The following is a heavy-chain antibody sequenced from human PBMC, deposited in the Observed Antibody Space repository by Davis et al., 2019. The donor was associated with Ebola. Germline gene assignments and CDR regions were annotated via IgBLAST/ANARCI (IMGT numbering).Heavy chain of an antibody. CDR2: IYYSGST. V-gene: IGHV4-39*07. CDR1: GGSISSSSYY. CDR3: ARDGYNYSFFDY. Sequence: SETLSLTCTVSGGSISSSSYYWGWIRQPPGKGLEWIGSIYYSGSTYYNPSLKSRVTISVDTSKNQFSLKLSSVTAADTAMYYCARDGYNYSFFDYWGQGTLVTVSS. D-gene: IGHD5-24*01. J-gene: IGHJ4*02.